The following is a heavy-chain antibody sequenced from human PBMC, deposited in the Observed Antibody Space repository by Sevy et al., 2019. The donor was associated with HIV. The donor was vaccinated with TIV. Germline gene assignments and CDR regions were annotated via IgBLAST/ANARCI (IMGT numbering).Heavy chain of an antibody. V-gene: IGHV3-48*01. CDR2: ISSSSSTI. D-gene: IGHD6-6*01. J-gene: IGHJ6*02. CDR1: GFTFSSYS. CDR3: ARDSYSSSSGVSYYYGMDV. Sequence: GSLRLSCAASGFTFSSYSMNWVRQAPGKGLEWVSYISSSSSTIYYADSVKGRFTISRDNAKNSLYLQMNSLRAEDTAVYYCARDSYSSSSGVSYYYGMDVWGQGTTVTVSS.